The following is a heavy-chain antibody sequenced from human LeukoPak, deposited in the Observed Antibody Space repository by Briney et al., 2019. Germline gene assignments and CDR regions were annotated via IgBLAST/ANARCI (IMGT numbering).Heavy chain of an antibody. CDR1: GFTFDDYG. V-gene: IGHV3-48*03. Sequence: GGSLRLSCAASGFTFDDYGMNWVRQAPGKGLEWVSYISSSGNTISYADSVKGRFTISRDNAKNSLYLQVISLRAQDTAVYYCARGPSIAARYDAFDIWGQGTMVTVSS. CDR3: ARGPSIAARYDAFDI. CDR2: ISSSGNTI. J-gene: IGHJ3*02. D-gene: IGHD6-6*01.